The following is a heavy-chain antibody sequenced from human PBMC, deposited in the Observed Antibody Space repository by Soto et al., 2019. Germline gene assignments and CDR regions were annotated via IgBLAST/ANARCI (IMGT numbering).Heavy chain of an antibody. CDR2: IYWDDDK. Sequence: QITLKESGPTLVKPTQTLTLTCSFSGFSLSTSGVGVGWIRQPPGKALEWLALIYWDDDKRYSPSLKSRLTITKDTSKNQVVLTMTKMDPVDTATYYCVHANDFLSGTNWFDPWGQGTLDTVSS. CDR1: GFSLSTSGVG. J-gene: IGHJ5*02. D-gene: IGHD3-3*01. V-gene: IGHV2-5*02. CDR3: VHANDFLSGTNWFDP.